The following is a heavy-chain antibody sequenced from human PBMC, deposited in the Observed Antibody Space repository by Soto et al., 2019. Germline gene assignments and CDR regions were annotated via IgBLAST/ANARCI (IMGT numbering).Heavy chain of an antibody. CDR2: INAGNGNT. V-gene: IGHV1-3*01. CDR1: GYTFTSYA. D-gene: IGHD1-26*01. J-gene: IGHJ6*02. Sequence: GASVKVSCKASGYTFTSYAMHWVRQAPGQRLEWMGWINAGNGNTKYSQKFQGRVTITRDTSASTAYMELSSLRSEDTAVYYCANSYSGSYGGDYYYSGTDVWGQGTTVPVSS. CDR3: ANSYSGSYGGDYYYSGTDV.